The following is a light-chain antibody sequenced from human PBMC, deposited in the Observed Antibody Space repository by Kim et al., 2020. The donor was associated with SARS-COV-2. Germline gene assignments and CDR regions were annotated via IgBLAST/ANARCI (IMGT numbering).Light chain of an antibody. J-gene: IGKJ1*01. Sequence: DIQMTQSPSAMSASVGDRVTITCRESQAIDNSLAWFQQKPGKVPKRLIYAVSSLEIGVPSRFSGSGSGTEFTLTINSLHPEDFATYYCLQYNAYPRTFGHGTKVEIK. CDR3: LQYNAYPRT. CDR1: QAIDNS. V-gene: IGKV1-17*03. CDR2: AVS.